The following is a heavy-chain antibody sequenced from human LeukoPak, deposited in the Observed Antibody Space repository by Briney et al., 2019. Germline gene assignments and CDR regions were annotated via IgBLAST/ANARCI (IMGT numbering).Heavy chain of an antibody. CDR3: VRVAAAGSLYFDY. D-gene: IGHD6-13*01. CDR1: GGSFSGYY. CDR2: IYHSGST. J-gene: IGHJ4*02. Sequence: SETLSLTCAVYGGSFSGYYWSWIRQPPGKGLEWIANIYHSGSTYYNPSLKSRITISVDTSTNQFSLKLSSVTAADTAMYFCVRVAAAGSLYFDYWGQGTLVTVSS. V-gene: IGHV4-34*01.